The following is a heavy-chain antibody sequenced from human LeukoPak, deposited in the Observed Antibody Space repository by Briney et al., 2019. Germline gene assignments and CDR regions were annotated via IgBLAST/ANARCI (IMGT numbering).Heavy chain of an antibody. V-gene: IGHV4-4*07. Sequence: PSETLSLTCKVSLGSINNYYWSWIRQPAGKGLEWIGRIHKSGTTYYSPSLKNRVTMSIDTSKNQFSLQLSAVSAADTAIYYCARVFGGNSLDYWGQGTLVAVSS. CDR3: ARVFGGNSLDY. D-gene: IGHD1-26*01. CDR1: LGSINNYY. J-gene: IGHJ4*02. CDR2: IHKSGTT.